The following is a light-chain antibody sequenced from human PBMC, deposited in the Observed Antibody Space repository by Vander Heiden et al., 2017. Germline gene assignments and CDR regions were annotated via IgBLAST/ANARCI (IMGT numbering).Light chain of an antibody. J-gene: IGKJ3*01. CDR3: QQYYSTPIT. CDR1: QSVLYSSNNKNY. V-gene: IGKV4-1*01. Sequence: DIVMTQSPDSLAVSLGERATINCKSSQSVLYSSNNKNYLAWYQQKPGQPPKLLIYWASTRESGVPDRFSGSGSGTDFTLTISSLQAEDVAVYYCQQYYSTPITLGPGTKVDIK. CDR2: WAS.